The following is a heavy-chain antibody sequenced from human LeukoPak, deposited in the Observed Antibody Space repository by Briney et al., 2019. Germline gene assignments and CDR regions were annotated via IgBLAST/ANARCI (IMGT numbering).Heavy chain of an antibody. J-gene: IGHJ4*02. V-gene: IGHV1-2*06. CDR1: GYTFTGHY. CDR3: ARSWGSSGWYDLDF. CDR2: INPNSGGT. Sequence: GASVKVSCKASGYTFTGHYIHWVRQAPGQGLEWMGRINPNSGGTNYAQKFQGRVTMTRDTSISTAYMELNRLRSDDTAVYYCARSWGSSGWYDLDFWGQGTLVTVSS. D-gene: IGHD6-19*01.